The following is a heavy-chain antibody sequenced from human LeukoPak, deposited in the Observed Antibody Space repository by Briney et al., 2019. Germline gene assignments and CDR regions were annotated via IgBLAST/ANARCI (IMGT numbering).Heavy chain of an antibody. CDR3: AKDRYSYAFEYSDS. CDR2: ISNDGSKK. D-gene: IGHD5-18*01. V-gene: IGHV3-30*18. Sequence: GGSLRLSCAASGFTFSSYGMHWVRQAPGKGPDWVAVISNDGSKKYYADSVKGRFTISRDNSKNTLSLQVSSLRTEDTAVYYCAKDRYSYAFEYSDSWGQGTLVTVSS. CDR1: GFTFSSYG. J-gene: IGHJ4*02.